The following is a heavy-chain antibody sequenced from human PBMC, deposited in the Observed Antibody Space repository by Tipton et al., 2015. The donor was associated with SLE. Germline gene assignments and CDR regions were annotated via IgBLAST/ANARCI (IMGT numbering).Heavy chain of an antibody. Sequence: GLVKPSETLSLTCTVSGGSISRYYWSWIRQPPGKGLEWLGLIHHSGNTNYAQKLQGRVTMTTDTSTSTAYMELRSLRSDDTAVYYCAREVGDLGQDFDYWGQGTLVTVSS. CDR2: IHHSGNT. CDR1: GGSISRYY. D-gene: IGHD3-10*01. J-gene: IGHJ4*02. CDR3: AREVGDLGQDFDY. V-gene: IGHV4-59*01.